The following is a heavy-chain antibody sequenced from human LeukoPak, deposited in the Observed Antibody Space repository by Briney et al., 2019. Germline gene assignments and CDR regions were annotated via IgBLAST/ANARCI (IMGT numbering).Heavy chain of an antibody. V-gene: IGHV3-9*01. CDR2: ISWNSGSI. J-gene: IGHJ3*02. Sequence: GGSLRLSCAASGFTFDDYAMHWVRQAPGKGLEWVSGISWNSGSIGYADSVKGRFTISRDNAKNSLYLQMNSLRAEDTAVYYCARTNYYDSGGYHDQDAFDIWGQGTMVTVSS. CDR1: GFTFDDYA. CDR3: ARTNYYDSGGYHDQDAFDI. D-gene: IGHD3-22*01.